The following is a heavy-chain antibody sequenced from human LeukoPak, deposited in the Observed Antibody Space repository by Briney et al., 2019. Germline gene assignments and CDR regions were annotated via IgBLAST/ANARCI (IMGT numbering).Heavy chain of an antibody. V-gene: IGHV4-39*07. CDR1: GGSISSSSYY. CDR3: ARESSNYGYYYYYYYMDV. J-gene: IGHJ6*03. CDR2: IYYSGST. Sequence: SETLSLTCTVSGGSISSSSYYWGWIRQSPGKGLEWIGSIYYSGSTYYNPSLKSRVTISVDTSKNQFSLKLSSVTAADTAVYYCARESSNYGYYYYYYYMDVWGTGTTVTVSS. D-gene: IGHD4-11*01.